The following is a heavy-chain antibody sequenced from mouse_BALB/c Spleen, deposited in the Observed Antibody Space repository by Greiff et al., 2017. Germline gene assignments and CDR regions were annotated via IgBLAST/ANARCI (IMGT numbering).Heavy chain of an antibody. V-gene: IGHV1-69*01. CDR1: GYTFTDYW. CDR2: IDTSDSYT. D-gene: IGHD1-1*01. CDR3: ARGGTTGSLDY. J-gene: IGHJ2*01. Sequence: QVQLQQPGAELVMPGASVKMSCKASGYTFTDYWMHWVKQRPGQGLEWIGAIDTSDSYTSYNQKFKGKATLTVDESSSTAYMQVSSLTSEDSAVYYCARGGTTGSLDYWGQGTTLTVSS.